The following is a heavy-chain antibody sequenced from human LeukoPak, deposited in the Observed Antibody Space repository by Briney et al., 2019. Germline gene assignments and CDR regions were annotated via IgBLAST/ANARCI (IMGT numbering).Heavy chain of an antibody. CDR1: GYSFTSYW. CDR3: ARQQAATVTTHDYYYYYYYMDV. Sequence: PGESLKISCKGSGYSFTSYWIGWVRQMPGKGLEWMGIIYPGDSDTRYSPSFQGQVTISADKSISTAYLQWSSLKASDTAMYYCARQQAATVTTHDYYYYYYYMDVWGKGTTVTVSS. D-gene: IGHD4-11*01. V-gene: IGHV5-51*01. CDR2: IYPGDSDT. J-gene: IGHJ6*03.